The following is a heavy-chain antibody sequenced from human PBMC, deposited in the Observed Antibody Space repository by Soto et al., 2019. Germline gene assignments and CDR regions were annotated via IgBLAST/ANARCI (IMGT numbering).Heavy chain of an antibody. CDR2: ISAYNGNT. V-gene: IGHV1-18*01. Sequence: ASVKVSCKDSGYTFTSYGISWLRQSPGQGLEWMGWISAYNGNTNDAQKLQGRVTMTTDTSTSTAYRELRSLRSDDTAVYYCARGGYSRGWYSAPPQHWGQGTLVPVSS. D-gene: IGHD6-19*01. CDR1: GYTFTSYG. CDR3: ARGGYSRGWYSAPPQH. J-gene: IGHJ1*01.